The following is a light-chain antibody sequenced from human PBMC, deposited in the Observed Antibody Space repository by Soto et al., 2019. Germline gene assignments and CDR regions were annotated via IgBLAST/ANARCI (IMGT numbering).Light chain of an antibody. Sequence: DIQMTQSPSPLSASVGDRVPITFPATQSISTWLAWYQQKSGKAPKLLIYEASSLGSRVPSRFSGSGSGTEFTLTISSLQPDDFATYYCQQYNSYSETFGQGTKVDIK. CDR2: EAS. CDR3: QQYNSYSET. J-gene: IGKJ1*01. CDR1: QSISTW. V-gene: IGKV1-5*03.